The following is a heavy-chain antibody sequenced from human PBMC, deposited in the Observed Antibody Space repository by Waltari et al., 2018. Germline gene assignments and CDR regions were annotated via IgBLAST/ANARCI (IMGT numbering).Heavy chain of an antibody. J-gene: IGHJ4*02. CDR1: GFTFSSYA. D-gene: IGHD1-20*01. V-gene: IGHV3-30*18. Sequence: QVQLVESGGGVVQPGRSLRLSCAASGFTFSSYAMHWVRQAPGKGLEWVAVIWYDGSNKYYADSVKGRFTISRDNSKNTLYLQMNSLRAEDTAMYYCAKGSVYNWNYVDYWGQGTLVTVSS. CDR2: IWYDGSNK. CDR3: AKGSVYNWNYVDY.